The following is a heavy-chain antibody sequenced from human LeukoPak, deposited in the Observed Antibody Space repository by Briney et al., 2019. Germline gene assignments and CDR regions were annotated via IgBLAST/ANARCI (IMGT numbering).Heavy chain of an antibody. CDR2: IWCDGSIK. CDR3: XXXXGSGIDGMY. Sequence: SXXAXGFTFSGYGMHWVRQAPGKGLEWVAFIWCDGSIKHYADSVKGRFTISRDNSKNTLFLQINRLRVEDTAVYYXXXXXGSGIDGMYWGQGTLVTVSS. D-gene: IGHD3-10*01. J-gene: IGHJ4*02. V-gene: IGHV3-30*02. CDR1: GFTFSGYG.